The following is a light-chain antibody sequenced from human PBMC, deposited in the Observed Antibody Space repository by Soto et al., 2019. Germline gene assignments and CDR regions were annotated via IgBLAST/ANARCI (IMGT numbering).Light chain of an antibody. J-gene: IGKJ4*01. CDR3: QQYGSSPLT. Sequence: LTESPGTLHLAPGKSGAVSCRASQSVTINSLAWYQQKFGQTPRLLIYAASTRASGIPDRFSGSGPGTDFTLTISRLESEDFAVYYCQQYGSSPLTCGGGTKVDIK. V-gene: IGKV3-20*01. CDR2: AAS. CDR1: QSVTINS.